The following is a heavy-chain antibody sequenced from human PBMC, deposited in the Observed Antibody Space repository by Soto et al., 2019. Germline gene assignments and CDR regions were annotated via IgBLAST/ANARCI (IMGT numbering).Heavy chain of an antibody. J-gene: IGHJ5*02. Sequence: EVQLVESGGGLVQPGGSLRLSCAASGFTFSSYSMNWVRHAPGKGLEWVSYISSSSSTIYYADSVKGRFTISRDNAKNSLYMQMNSLRDEDTAVYYCARESRFLEWLSLNWFDPWGQGTLVTVSS. D-gene: IGHD3-3*01. CDR2: ISSSSSTI. CDR1: GFTFSSYS. CDR3: ARESRFLEWLSLNWFDP. V-gene: IGHV3-48*02.